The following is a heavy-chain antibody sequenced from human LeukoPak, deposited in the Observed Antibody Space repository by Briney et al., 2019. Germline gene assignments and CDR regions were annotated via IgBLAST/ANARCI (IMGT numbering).Heavy chain of an antibody. D-gene: IGHD6-13*01. V-gene: IGHV4-38-2*01. CDR3: ARSTEAGPGY. CDR1: GYSISSGYY. J-gene: IGHJ4*02. Sequence: SETLSLTCAVSGYSISSGYYWGWIRQPPGEGLEWIGSIYHSGSTYYNPSLKSRVTISVDTSKNQFSLKLSSVTAADTAVYYCARSTEAGPGYWGQGTLVTVSS. CDR2: IYHSGST.